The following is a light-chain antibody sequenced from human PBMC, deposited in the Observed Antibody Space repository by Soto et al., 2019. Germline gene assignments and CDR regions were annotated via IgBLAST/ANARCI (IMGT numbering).Light chain of an antibody. J-gene: IGLJ1*01. CDR1: SSDVGGYNY. CDR3: SSYAGSNTSYV. CDR2: EVS. Sequence: QSALTQPPSASGSPGQSVTISCTGTSSDVGGYNYVSWYQQHPGKAPKLMIYEVSKRPSGVPDRFSGSKSGNTASLTVSGLPAEDEDDYYCSSYAGSNTSYVFGTGTKVTVL. V-gene: IGLV2-8*01.